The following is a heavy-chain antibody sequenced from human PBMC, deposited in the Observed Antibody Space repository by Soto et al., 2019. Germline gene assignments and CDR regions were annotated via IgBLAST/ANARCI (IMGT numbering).Heavy chain of an antibody. V-gene: IGHV2-5*02. D-gene: IGHD1-26*01. CDR1: GFSLSTSGVG. CDR2: IYWDDDK. Sequence: QITLKESGPTLVKPTQTLTLTCTFSGFSLSTSGVGVGWIRQPPGKALEWLALIYWDDDKRYSPSLKSRLTITKDTSKNQVVLTMTNMDPVDTATYYCAHRRVGAAQHPYYSGMDVWGQGTTVTVSS. J-gene: IGHJ6*02. CDR3: AHRRVGAAQHPYYSGMDV.